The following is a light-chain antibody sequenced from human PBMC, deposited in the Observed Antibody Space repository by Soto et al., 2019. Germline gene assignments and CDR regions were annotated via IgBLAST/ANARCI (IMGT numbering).Light chain of an antibody. CDR3: QQYQGYSGT. Sequence: DIQVTQSPSTLSASVGDRVTITCRASQSISTWLAWYQQKPGKAPKLLIYAASSLQSGVPSRFSGSGSGTEFTLTISSLQPDDFATYYCQQYQGYSGTFGQGTKVDI. CDR1: QSISTW. J-gene: IGKJ1*01. CDR2: AAS. V-gene: IGKV1-5*01.